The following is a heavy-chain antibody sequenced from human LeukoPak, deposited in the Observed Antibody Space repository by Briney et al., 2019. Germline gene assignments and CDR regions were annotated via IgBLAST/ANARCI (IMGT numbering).Heavy chain of an antibody. J-gene: IGHJ4*02. CDR3: ARIPKYQLLALDY. D-gene: IGHD2-2*01. Sequence: ASVKVSCKASGYTFTGYYMHWVRQAPGQGLEWMGWINPNSGGTNYAQKFQGRVTMTRDTSISTAYMELSRLRSDDTAVYYCARIPKYQLLALDYWGQGTLVTVSS. V-gene: IGHV1-2*02. CDR2: INPNSGGT. CDR1: GYTFTGYY.